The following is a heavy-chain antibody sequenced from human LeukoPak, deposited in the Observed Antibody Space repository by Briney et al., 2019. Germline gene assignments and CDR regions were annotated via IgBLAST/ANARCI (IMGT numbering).Heavy chain of an antibody. D-gene: IGHD2-2*01. V-gene: IGHV3-64D*06. CDR2: ISSNGGST. J-gene: IGHJ4*02. Sequence: GGSLRLSCSASGFTFSSYAMHWVRQAPGKERKYVSAISSNGGSTYYADSVKGRFTISRDNSKNTLYLQMSSLRAEDTAVYYCVKDLLPAAMYFDYWGQGTLVTVSS. CDR3: VKDLLPAAMYFDY. CDR1: GFTFSSYA.